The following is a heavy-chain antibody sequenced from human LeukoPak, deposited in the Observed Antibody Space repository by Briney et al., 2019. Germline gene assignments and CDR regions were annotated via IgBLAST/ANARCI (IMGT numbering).Heavy chain of an antibody. V-gene: IGHV4-59*01. Sequence: SETLSLTCTVSGGSISTYYWSWIRQPPGKGLEWIGYIYYSGSTNYNPSLKSRVTISVDTSKNQFSLKLSSVAAADTAVYYCAREAVYSYGPYFDYWGQGTLVTVSS. CDR3: AREAVYSYGPYFDY. CDR1: GGSISTYY. CDR2: IYYSGST. D-gene: IGHD5-18*01. J-gene: IGHJ4*02.